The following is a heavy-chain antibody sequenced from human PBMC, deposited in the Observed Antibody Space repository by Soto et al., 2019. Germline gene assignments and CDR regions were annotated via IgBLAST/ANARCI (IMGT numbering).Heavy chain of an antibody. Sequence: GSLRLSCAASGFTFSDYYMSLIRQAPGKGLEWVSYISSSGSTIYYADSVKGRFTISRDNAKNSLYLQMNSLRAEDTAVYYCARGQLRNSYFDYWGQGTLVTVSS. J-gene: IGHJ4*02. CDR3: ARGQLRNSYFDY. D-gene: IGHD5-12*01. CDR2: ISSSGSTI. V-gene: IGHV3-11*01. CDR1: GFTFSDYY.